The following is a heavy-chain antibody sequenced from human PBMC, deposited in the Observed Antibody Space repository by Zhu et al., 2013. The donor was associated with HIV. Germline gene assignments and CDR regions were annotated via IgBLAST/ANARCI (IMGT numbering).Heavy chain of an antibody. D-gene: IGHD1-1*01. V-gene: IGHV1-18*01. Sequence: QAQLVQSGAEIKRPGASVKVSCRASGYNFIDYDINWVRRASGQGLEWVGWISAYNGNTNYAQKLQGRVTMTTDTSTSTAYMELRSLRSDDTAVYYCARDEVRLGAFDIWGQGTMVTVSS. CDR2: ISAYNGNT. J-gene: IGHJ3*02. CDR1: GYNFIDYD. CDR3: ARDEVRLGAFDI.